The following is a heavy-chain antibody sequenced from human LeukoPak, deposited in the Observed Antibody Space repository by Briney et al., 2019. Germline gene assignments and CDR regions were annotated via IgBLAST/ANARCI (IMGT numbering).Heavy chain of an antibody. CDR2: IKEDGSQR. Sequence: GGSLTLSCAVSGFTFSRSWMSWVRQAPGKGLEGVANIKEDGSQRNYVDSVKGRFTIYRDNGMTSVFLQMISLRAEDTAVYYCARDRGYNSFDYWGQGTLVTVSS. CDR3: ARDRGYNSFDY. V-gene: IGHV3-7*01. J-gene: IGHJ4*02. CDR1: GFTFSRSW. D-gene: IGHD6-13*01.